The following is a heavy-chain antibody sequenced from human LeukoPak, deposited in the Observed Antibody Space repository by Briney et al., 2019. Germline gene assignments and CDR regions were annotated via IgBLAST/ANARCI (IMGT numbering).Heavy chain of an antibody. CDR1: RFTFSSYG. D-gene: IGHD5-18*01. Sequence: GGSLRLSCAASRFTFSSYGMHWVRQAPGKGLEWVAVISYDGSNKDYADSVRGRFTISRDYSKNTLYLQMNSLRGEDTAVYYCARVGRGYSFKVYYFDYWGQGTLVTVSS. CDR3: ARVGRGYSFKVYYFDY. J-gene: IGHJ4*02. V-gene: IGHV3-30*19. CDR2: ISYDGSNK.